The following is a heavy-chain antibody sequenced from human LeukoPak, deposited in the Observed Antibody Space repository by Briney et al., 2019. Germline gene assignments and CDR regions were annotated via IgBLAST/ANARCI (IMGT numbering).Heavy chain of an antibody. CDR2: IYYSGST. Sequence: SETLSLTCTVSGGSISSYYWSWIRQPPGKGLEWIGYIYYSGSTNYNPSLKSRVTISVDTSKNQFSLKLSSVTAADTAVYYCARDQTYYGEQNYFDYWGRGTLVTVSS. D-gene: IGHD4-17*01. CDR1: GGSISSYY. V-gene: IGHV4-59*01. CDR3: ARDQTYYGEQNYFDY. J-gene: IGHJ4*02.